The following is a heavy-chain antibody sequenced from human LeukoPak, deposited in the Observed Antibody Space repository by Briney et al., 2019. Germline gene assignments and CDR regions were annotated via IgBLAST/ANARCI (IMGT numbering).Heavy chain of an antibody. D-gene: IGHD6-13*01. Sequence: ASVKVSCKATGYTYTGYYMHWVRQAPGQGVEWMGWINPNSGGTNYAQKFQGRVTMTRDTSISTAYMELRRLRSDDPAVYYCARPRLIAAAGSWFDPWGQGTLVTVSS. J-gene: IGHJ5*02. CDR3: ARPRLIAAAGSWFDP. CDR2: INPNSGGT. CDR1: GYTYTGYY. V-gene: IGHV1-2*02.